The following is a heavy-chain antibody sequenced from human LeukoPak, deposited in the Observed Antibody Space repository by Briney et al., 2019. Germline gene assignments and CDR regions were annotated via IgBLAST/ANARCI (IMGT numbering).Heavy chain of an antibody. V-gene: IGHV3-21*01. CDR2: ISSSSSYL. CDR1: GFTFSSYW. CDR3: ARVGLWFGESSTRVLDY. D-gene: IGHD3-10*01. J-gene: IGHJ4*02. Sequence: GGSLRLSCAASGFTFSSYWLTWVRQAPGKGLEWVSSISSSSSYLYYADSVKGRFTISRDNAKNSLYLQMNSLRAEDTAVYYCARVGLWFGESSTRVLDYWGQGTLVTVSS.